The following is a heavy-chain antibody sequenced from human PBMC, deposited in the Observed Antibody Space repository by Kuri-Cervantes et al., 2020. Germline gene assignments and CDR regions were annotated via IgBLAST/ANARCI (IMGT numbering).Heavy chain of an antibody. D-gene: IGHD1-26*01. J-gene: IGHJ6*02. CDR2: IWYDGSNK. CDR3: ARERSGSYYYGMDV. Sequence: GESLKISCAASGFTFSSYAMSWVRQAPGKGLEWVAVIWYDGSNKYYADSVKGRFTISRDKSKNTLYQQMNSLRAEDTAVYYCARERSGSYYYGMDVWGQGTTVTVSS. CDR1: GFTFSSYA. V-gene: IGHV3-33*08.